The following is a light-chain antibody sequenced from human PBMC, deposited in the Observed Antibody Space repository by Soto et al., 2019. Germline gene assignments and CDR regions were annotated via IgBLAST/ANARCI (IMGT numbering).Light chain of an antibody. CDR1: QSVSNNY. Sequence: IVLTQSPGTLSLSPGEGATLPCRTSQSVSNNYLAWYQQKPGQAPRLVIYGASRRVTGIPDRFSGTGSGTGFTLTISNLEPEDSAVYHCQQYGSAPLSFGGGTKVDIK. CDR3: QQYGSAPLS. CDR2: GAS. V-gene: IGKV3-20*01. J-gene: IGKJ4*01.